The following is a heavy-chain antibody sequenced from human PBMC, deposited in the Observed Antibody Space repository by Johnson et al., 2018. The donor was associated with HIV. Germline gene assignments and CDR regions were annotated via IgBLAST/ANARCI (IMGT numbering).Heavy chain of an antibody. J-gene: IGHJ3*02. D-gene: IGHD3-22*01. CDR2: ISYDGSNK. CDR3: AKLPGSGYYLDAFDI. V-gene: IGHV3-30-3*02. Sequence: VQLVESGGGVVQPGRSLRLSCATSGFTFSSYAMHWVRQAPGKGLEWVALISYDGSNKYYADSVKGRFTISRDNSKNTLYVQMNSLRAEDTALYYCAKLPGSGYYLDAFDIWGQGTMVTVSS. CDR1: GFTFSSYA.